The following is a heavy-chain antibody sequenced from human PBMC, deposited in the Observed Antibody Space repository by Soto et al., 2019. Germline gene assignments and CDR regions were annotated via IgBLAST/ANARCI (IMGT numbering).Heavy chain of an antibody. CDR2: IYYSGST. V-gene: IGHV4-31*03. J-gene: IGHJ4*02. CDR3: ARDRGVGGAGPR. D-gene: IGHD6-19*01. Sequence: QVQLQESGPGLVKPSQTLSLTCTVSGGSISSGGYYWSWIRQHPGKGLEWIGYIYYSGSTYYNPSLKGRVTLAEDTSKNQFSLKLSSVTAADTAVYYCARDRGVGGAGPRWGQGTLVTVSS. CDR1: GGSISSGGYY.